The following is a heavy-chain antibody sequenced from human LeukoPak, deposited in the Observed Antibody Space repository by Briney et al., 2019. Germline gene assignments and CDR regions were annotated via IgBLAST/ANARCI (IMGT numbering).Heavy chain of an antibody. V-gene: IGHV4-39*01. CDR2: IYYSGNT. J-gene: IGHJ4*02. CDR1: GGSISSSSYF. D-gene: IGHD3-10*01. Sequence: KTAETLSLTCTVSGGSISSSSYFWGWIRQPPGKGLEWIGSIYYSGNTYYTPSLKSRVTISVDTSKNQFSLKLSSVTAADTAVYYCARQSYNFGESSDYWGQGTLVTVSS. CDR3: ARQSYNFGESSDY.